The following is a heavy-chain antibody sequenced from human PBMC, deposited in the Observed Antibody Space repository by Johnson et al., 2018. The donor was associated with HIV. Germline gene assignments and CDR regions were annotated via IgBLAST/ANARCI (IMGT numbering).Heavy chain of an antibody. CDR3: AKDMSGDPDAFDI. CDR2: ISWNSGSI. Sequence: VQLVESGGGLVQPGGSLRLSCAASGFTVSSNYMSWVRQAPGKGLEWVSGISWNSGSIGYADSVKGRFTISRDNSKNSLYLQMNSLRAEDTALYYCAKDMSGDPDAFDIWGQGTMVTVSS. D-gene: IGHD4-17*01. J-gene: IGHJ3*02. V-gene: IGHV3-9*01. CDR1: GFTVSSNY.